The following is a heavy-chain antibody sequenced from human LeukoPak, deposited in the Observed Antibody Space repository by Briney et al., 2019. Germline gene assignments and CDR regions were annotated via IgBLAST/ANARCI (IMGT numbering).Heavy chain of an antibody. J-gene: IGHJ4*02. V-gene: IGHV4-59*01. CDR3: ARAGVSGGYWSL. Sequence: SETLSLTCTVSGGSISSYYWSWIRQPPGKGLEWIGYIYYSGSTNYNPSLKSRVTISVDTSKNQFSLKLTSLTAADTAVYYCARAGVSGGYWSLWGQGTLVTVSS. D-gene: IGHD3-22*01. CDR2: IYYSGST. CDR1: GGSISSYY.